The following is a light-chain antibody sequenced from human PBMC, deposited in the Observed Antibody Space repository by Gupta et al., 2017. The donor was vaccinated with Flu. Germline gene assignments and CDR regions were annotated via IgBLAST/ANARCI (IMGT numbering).Light chain of an antibody. CDR2: GAS. Sequence: EIVLTQSPGTLSLSPGERATLSCRASQSVSSSYLAWYQQKPGQAPRLLIYGASSRATGIPDRFSDSGSGTDFTLTISRLEPEDFAVYYCQQDGSSPSTFGQGTKMEIK. CDR1: QSVSSSY. J-gene: IGKJ2*02. V-gene: IGKV3-20*01. CDR3: QQDGSSPST.